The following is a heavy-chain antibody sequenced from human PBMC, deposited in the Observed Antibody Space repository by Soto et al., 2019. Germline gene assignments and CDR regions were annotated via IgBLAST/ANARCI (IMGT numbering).Heavy chain of an antibody. CDR3: ARDRCSSGCLFDY. V-gene: IGHV3-48*01. CDR2: IESISTTI. J-gene: IGHJ4*02. Sequence: EVQLVESGGGLVQPGGSLRLSCAGSGFLFSSYSMNWVRQAPGKELEWVSYIESISTTIYYADSVKGRFTISRDNAKNAVYLQMNSRRADDTAVYYCARDRCSSGCLFDYWGQGALVTVSS. D-gene: IGHD6-19*01. CDR1: GFLFSSYS.